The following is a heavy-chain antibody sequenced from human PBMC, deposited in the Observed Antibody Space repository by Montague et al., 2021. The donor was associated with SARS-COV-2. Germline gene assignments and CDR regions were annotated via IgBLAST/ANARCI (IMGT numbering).Heavy chain of an antibody. CDR2: IYSGGDST. Sequence: SLRLSRAAPGFSFSGYAMNWVRQAPGKGLEWISVIYSGGDSTYYADSVRGRFTISRDDSKNTLFLHLNNLSAEGTAIYYCAKPGPFAFYFESWGQGTLVTVSS. CDR3: AKPGPFAFYFES. D-gene: IGHD3-10*01. V-gene: IGHV3-23*03. CDR1: GFSFSGYA. J-gene: IGHJ4*02.